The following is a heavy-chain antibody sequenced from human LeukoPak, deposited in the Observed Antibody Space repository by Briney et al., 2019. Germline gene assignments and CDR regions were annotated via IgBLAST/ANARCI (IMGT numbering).Heavy chain of an antibody. Sequence: SETLSLTCTVSGGSISTYYWNWIRQPPGKGLEWIGYIYYSGTTNYNPSLKSRVSMSVDTSKNQFSLKLSSVTAADTAVYYCAGSSASSLRDDYWGQGTLVTVSS. CDR2: IYYSGTT. V-gene: IGHV4-59*12. CDR3: AGSSASSLRDDY. D-gene: IGHD6-19*01. J-gene: IGHJ4*02. CDR1: GGSISTYY.